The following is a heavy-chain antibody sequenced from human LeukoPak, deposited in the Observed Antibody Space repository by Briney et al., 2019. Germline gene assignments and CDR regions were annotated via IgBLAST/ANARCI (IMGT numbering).Heavy chain of an antibody. CDR1: GYTFTSYG. V-gene: IGHV1-69*10. J-gene: IGHJ5*02. CDR3: ARDRIVVVTPFDL. CDR2: IIPILGIA. D-gene: IGHD3-22*01. Sequence: SVKVSCKASGYTFTSYGISWVRQAPGQGLEWMGGIIPILGIANYAQKFQGRVTITADKSTSTAYMELSSLRSEDTAVHYCARDRIVVVTPFDLWGQGTLVTVSS.